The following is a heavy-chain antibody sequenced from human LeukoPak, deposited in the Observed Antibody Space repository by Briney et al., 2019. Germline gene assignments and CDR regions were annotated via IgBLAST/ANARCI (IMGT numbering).Heavy chain of an antibody. CDR3: ARHSTFFGVVIIKGRVRGPFDY. Sequence: SETLSLTCTVSGGSISSYYWSWIRQPPGKGLEWIGEINHSGSTNYNPSLKSRVTISVDTSKNQFSLKLSSVTAADTAVYYCARHSTFFGVVIIKGRVRGPFDYWGQGTLVTVSS. D-gene: IGHD3-3*01. J-gene: IGHJ4*02. V-gene: IGHV4-34*01. CDR1: GGSISSYY. CDR2: INHSGST.